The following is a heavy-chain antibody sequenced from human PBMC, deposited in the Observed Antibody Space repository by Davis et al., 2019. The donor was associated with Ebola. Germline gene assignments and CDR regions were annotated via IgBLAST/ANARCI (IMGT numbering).Heavy chain of an antibody. Sequence: ASVKVSCKASGYTFTSYYMHWVRQAPGQGLEWMGIINPSGGSTSYAQKFQGRVTMTRDTSTSTAYMELRSLRSDDTAVYYCARDLSWSLAVAVNNWFDPWGQGTLVTVSS. J-gene: IGHJ5*02. CDR2: INPSGGST. CDR1: GYTFTSYY. V-gene: IGHV1-46*01. D-gene: IGHD6-19*01. CDR3: ARDLSWSLAVAVNNWFDP.